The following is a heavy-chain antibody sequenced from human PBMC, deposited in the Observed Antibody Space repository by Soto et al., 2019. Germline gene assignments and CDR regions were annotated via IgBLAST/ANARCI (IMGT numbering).Heavy chain of an antibody. D-gene: IGHD1-26*01. CDR1: GYSFSSYG. Sequence: QVQLVQSGAEVKKPGASVKVSCKASGYSFSSYGISWVRQAPGQGLEWMGWISPYNGNTEYAQNFQGRVTMTTDTSTSTAYMELRSLRSDDTAVYYCARDNHDPTRYSGTYYVWFDPWGQGTLVTVSS. J-gene: IGHJ5*02. V-gene: IGHV1-18*01. CDR2: ISPYNGNT. CDR3: ARDNHDPTRYSGTYYVWFDP.